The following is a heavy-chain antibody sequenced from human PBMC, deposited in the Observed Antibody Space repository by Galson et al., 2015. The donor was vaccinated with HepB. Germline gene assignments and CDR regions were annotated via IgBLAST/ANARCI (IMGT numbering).Heavy chain of an antibody. V-gene: IGHV1-8*01. Sequence: SVKVSCKASGYTFTSYDINWVRQATGQGLEWMGWMNPNSGNTGYAQKFQGRVTMTRNTSISTAYMELSSLRSEDTAVYYCVRRYCSSTSCYHYYYGMDVWGQGTTVTVSS. CDR1: GYTFTSYD. CDR3: VRRYCSSTSCYHYYYGMDV. J-gene: IGHJ6*02. D-gene: IGHD2-2*01. CDR2: MNPNSGNT.